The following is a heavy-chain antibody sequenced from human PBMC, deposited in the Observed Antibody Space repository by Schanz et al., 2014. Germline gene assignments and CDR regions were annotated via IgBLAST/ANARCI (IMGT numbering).Heavy chain of an antibody. CDR3: AREEGWGIAAAGARHCYYGMDV. CDR1: GFTFSSYS. V-gene: IGHV3-21*01. D-gene: IGHD6-13*01. CDR2: ISSSSSYI. Sequence: EVQLVESGGGLVKPGGSLRLSCAASGFTFSSYSMNWVRQAPGKGLEWVSSISSSSSYIYYADSVKGRFTISRDNAKTSQYLQMNSLKAEDTAVYYCAREEGWGIAAAGARHCYYGMDVWGQGTTVTVSS. J-gene: IGHJ6*02.